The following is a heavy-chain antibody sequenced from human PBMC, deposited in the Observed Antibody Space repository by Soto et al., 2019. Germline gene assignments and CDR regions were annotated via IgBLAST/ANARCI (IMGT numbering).Heavy chain of an antibody. CDR2: INAGNGNT. V-gene: IGHV1-3*01. CDR1: GYTFTSYA. CDR3: ATPIVAFY. J-gene: IGHJ4*02. Sequence: ASVKVSCKTSGYTFTSYAIHWVRQAPGQRLEWMGWINAGNGNTKYSQKFQGRVIITRDTSAGTAYMELRSLRSEDTAVYYCATPIVAFYWGQGTLVTVSS. D-gene: IGHD5-12*01.